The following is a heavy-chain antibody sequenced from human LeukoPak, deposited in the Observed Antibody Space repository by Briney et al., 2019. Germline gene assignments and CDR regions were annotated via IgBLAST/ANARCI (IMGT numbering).Heavy chain of an antibody. CDR3: SRSAYYDGSGNYYDY. CDR1: GFTFTNYW. V-gene: IGHV3-74*01. J-gene: IGHJ4*02. D-gene: IGHD3-22*01. Sequence: GGSLRLSCAASGFTFTNYWMHWVRQAPGKGLVWVSRISDGGSTTTYADSVKGRFTISRDNAKNTLYLQMNGLRAEDTAVYYCSRSAYYDGSGNYYDYWGQGTLVTVSS. CDR2: ISDGGSTT.